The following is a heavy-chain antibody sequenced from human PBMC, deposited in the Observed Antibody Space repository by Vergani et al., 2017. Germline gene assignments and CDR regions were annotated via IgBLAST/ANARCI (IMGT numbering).Heavy chain of an antibody. V-gene: IGHV1-69*01. CDR3: AGGPYDFWSGYYPHRFDY. J-gene: IGHJ4*02. CDR1: GGTFSSYA. D-gene: IGHD3-3*01. CDR2: INPIFGTA. Sequence: QVQLVQSGAEVKKPGSSVKVSCKASGGTFSSYAISWVRQAPGQGLEWMGGINPIFGTANDAQKFQGRVTITADESTSTAYMELSSMRSEDTAVYYCAGGPYDFWSGYYPHRFDYWGQGTLVTVSS.